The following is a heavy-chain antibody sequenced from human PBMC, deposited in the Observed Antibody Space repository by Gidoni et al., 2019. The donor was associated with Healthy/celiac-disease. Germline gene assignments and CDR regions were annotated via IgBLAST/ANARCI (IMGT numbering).Heavy chain of an antibody. J-gene: IGHJ4*02. V-gene: IGHV4-34*01. CDR1: GGSFSGYY. D-gene: IGHD6-19*01. CDR2: INHSGST. Sequence: QVQLQQWGAGLLKPSETLSLTCAVYGGSFSGYYWSWIRQPPGKGLEWIGEINHSGSTNYNPSLKSRVTISVDTSKNQFSLKLSSVTAADTAVYYCARVVAVAWNSCVDYWGQGTLVTVSS. CDR3: ARVVAVAWNSCVDY.